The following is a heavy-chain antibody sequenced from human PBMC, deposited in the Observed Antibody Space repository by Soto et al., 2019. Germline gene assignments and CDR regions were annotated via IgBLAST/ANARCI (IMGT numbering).Heavy chain of an antibody. V-gene: IGHV4-31*02. CDR2: IYYSGST. Sequence: YWIGWVRQMPGKGLEWIGYIYYSGSTYYNPSLKSRVTISVDTSKNQFSLKLSSVTAADTAVYYCARDSLGELSSSNWFDPGGQGTRVTVSS. CDR1: Y. D-gene: IGHD3-16*02. CDR3: ARDSLGELSSSNWFDP. J-gene: IGHJ5*02.